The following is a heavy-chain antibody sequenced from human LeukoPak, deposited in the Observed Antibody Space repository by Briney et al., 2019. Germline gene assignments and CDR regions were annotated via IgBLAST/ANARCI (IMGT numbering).Heavy chain of an antibody. CDR3: ARDRIAAAGDFDY. V-gene: IGHV1-69*05. CDR2: IIPIFGTA. Sequence: SVKVSCKASGGTFSSYAISWVRQAPGRGLEWMGRIIPIFGTANYAQKFQGRVTITTDESTSTAYMELSSLRSEDTAVYYCARDRIAAAGDFDYWGQGTLVTVSS. D-gene: IGHD6-13*01. CDR1: GGTFSSYA. J-gene: IGHJ4*02.